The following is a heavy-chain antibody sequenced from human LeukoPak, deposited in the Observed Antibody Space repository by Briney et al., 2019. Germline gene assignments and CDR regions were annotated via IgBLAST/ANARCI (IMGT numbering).Heavy chain of an antibody. CDR1: GFTFSSYS. Sequence: PGGSLRLSCAAPGFTFSSYSMNWVRQAPGKGLEWVSSISSSSSYIYYADSVKGRFTISRDNAKNSLYLQMNSLRAEDTAVYYCARDGWYNWNYPLDYWGQGTLVTVSS. D-gene: IGHD1-7*01. J-gene: IGHJ4*02. CDR2: ISSSSSYI. V-gene: IGHV3-21*01. CDR3: ARDGWYNWNYPLDY.